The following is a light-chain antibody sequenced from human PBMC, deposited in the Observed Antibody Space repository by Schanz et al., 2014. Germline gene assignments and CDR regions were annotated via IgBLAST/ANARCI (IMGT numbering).Light chain of an antibody. J-gene: IGKJ4*01. V-gene: IGKV1-5*03. CDR1: QSVDSW. CDR2: KAS. CDR3: QQYNSSPLT. Sequence: DIQMTQSPSTLSASVGDRVALTCRASQSVDSWLAWYQQKPGKAPKLLIYKASSLESGVPSRFSGSGSGTEFTLTISSLQPDDSATYYCQQYNSSPLTFGGGTKVEIK.